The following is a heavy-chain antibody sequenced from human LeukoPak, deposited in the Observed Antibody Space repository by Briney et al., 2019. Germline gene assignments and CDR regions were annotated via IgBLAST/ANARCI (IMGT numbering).Heavy chain of an antibody. CDR3: ARDQELWPSDAFDI. D-gene: IGHD5-18*01. CDR2: IKQDGREK. CDR1: GFTFSSYW. J-gene: IGHJ3*02. Sequence: GGSLRLSCAASGFTFSSYWMSWVRQAPGEGLEWVGNIKQDGREKYYVGSVKGRFTISRDNAKNSLYLQINSLRAEDTAVYYCARDQELWPSDAFDIWGQGTKLSVSS. V-gene: IGHV3-7*03.